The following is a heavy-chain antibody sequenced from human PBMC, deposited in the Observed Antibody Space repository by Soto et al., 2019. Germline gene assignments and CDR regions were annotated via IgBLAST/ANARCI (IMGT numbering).Heavy chain of an antibody. V-gene: IGHV1-3*01. CDR1: GYTFTTYA. CDR2: INAGNGNT. Sequence: ASVKVSCKASGYTFTTYAMHWVRQAPGQRLERMGWINAGNGNTKYSQKFQGRVTITRDTSASTAYMELSSLRSEDTAVYYCARIYCSSTSCYYYFDYWGQGTLVTVSS. J-gene: IGHJ4*02. D-gene: IGHD2-2*01. CDR3: ARIYCSSTSCYYYFDY.